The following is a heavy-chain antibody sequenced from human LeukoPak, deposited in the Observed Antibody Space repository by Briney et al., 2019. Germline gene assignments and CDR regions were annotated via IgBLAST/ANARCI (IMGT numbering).Heavy chain of an antibody. J-gene: IGHJ4*02. CDR1: GGSFSGYY. CDR2: INHSGST. V-gene: IGHV4-34*01. Sequence: SETLSLTCAVYGGSFSGYYWSWIRQPPGKGLEWIGEINHSGSTNYNPSLKSRVTISVDTSKNQFSLKLSSVTAADTAVYYCARMKYYYDSSGYKLLSSFDYWGQGTLVTVSS. D-gene: IGHD3-22*01. CDR3: ARMKYYYDSSGYKLLSSFDY.